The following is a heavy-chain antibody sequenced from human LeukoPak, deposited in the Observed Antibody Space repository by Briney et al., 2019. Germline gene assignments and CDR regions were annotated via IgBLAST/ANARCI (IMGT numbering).Heavy chain of an antibody. J-gene: IGHJ3*02. V-gene: IGHV4-4*07. Sequence: SETLSLTCTVSGASITRYYWTWIRQPVGKGLEWFGRMYTNGTVNYNPSLRSRVTMSRDTSRNQFSLKLTSVTAADTAVYYCARQRYDAFDIWGQGTMVTVSS. CDR3: ARQRYDAFDI. CDR2: MYTNGTV. D-gene: IGHD5-24*01. CDR1: GASITRYY.